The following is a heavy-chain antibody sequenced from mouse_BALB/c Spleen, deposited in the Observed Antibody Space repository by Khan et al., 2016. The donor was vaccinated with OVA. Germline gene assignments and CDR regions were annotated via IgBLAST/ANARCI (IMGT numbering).Heavy chain of an antibody. V-gene: IGHV5-17*02. Sequence: EVQLVESGGGLVQPGGSRKLSCAASGFTFNNYGMHWVRQAPEKGLEWVAYISGDSNTIYYVDSVKGRFTISRDNPKNTLFLQMTSLMSEDTAMYFCATSYFYGDYFDYWGPGTTVTVS. J-gene: IGHJ2*01. D-gene: IGHD1-1*01. CDR1: GFTFNNYG. CDR3: ATSYFYGDYFDY. CDR2: ISGDSNTI.